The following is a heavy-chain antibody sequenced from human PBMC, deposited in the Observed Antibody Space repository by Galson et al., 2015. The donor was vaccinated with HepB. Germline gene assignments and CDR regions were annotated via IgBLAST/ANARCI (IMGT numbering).Heavy chain of an antibody. D-gene: IGHD5-24*01. V-gene: IGHV3-23*01. CDR1: GFTFSSYA. CDR3: AKIGPGTSRDGYWFATDAFDI. CDR2: ISGSGGST. Sequence: SLRLSCAASGFTFSSYAMSWVRQAPGKGLEWVSAISGSGGSTYYTDSVKGRFTISRDNSKNTLYLRMNSLRAEDTAVYYCAKIGPGTSRDGYWFATDAFDIWGQGTMVTVSS. J-gene: IGHJ3*02.